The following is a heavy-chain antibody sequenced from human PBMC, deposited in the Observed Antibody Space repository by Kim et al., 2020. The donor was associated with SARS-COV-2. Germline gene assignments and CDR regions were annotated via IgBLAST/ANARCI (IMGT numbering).Heavy chain of an antibody. V-gene: IGHV3-43*01. CDR1: GFTFDDYT. CDR3: AKGWGSGSYYNGRYFDL. Sequence: GGSLRLSCAASGFTFDDYTMHWVRQAPGKGLEWVSLISWDGGSTYYADSVKGRFTISRDNSKNSLYLQMNSLRTEDTALYYCAKGWGSGSYYNGRYFDLWGRCPLVTVSS. J-gene: IGHJ2*01. D-gene: IGHD3-10*01. CDR2: ISWDGGST.